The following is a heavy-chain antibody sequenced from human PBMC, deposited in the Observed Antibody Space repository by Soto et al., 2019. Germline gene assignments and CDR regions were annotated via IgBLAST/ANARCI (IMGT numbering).Heavy chain of an antibody. CDR2: MYNTGST. V-gene: IGHV4-59*11. CDR3: ARDLWGYCGTDCYPLDV. Sequence: SETLPLTYTVSGGNIREHYCSWIRQTPRKGLEWIGYMYNTGSTVYNPSFKSRVTISVDTSKNQFSLKLNSVTAADTAVYYCARDLWGYCGTDCYPLDVWVQGTTVTVSS. J-gene: IGHJ6*02. CDR1: GGNIREHY. D-gene: IGHD2-21*02.